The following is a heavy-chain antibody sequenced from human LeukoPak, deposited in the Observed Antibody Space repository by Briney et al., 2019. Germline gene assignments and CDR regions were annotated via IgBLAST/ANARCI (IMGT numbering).Heavy chain of an antibody. CDR3: ARQASSSWYRYYNYYMDA. J-gene: IGHJ6*03. V-gene: IGHV4-39*01. CDR1: GGSISSSGYY. Sequence: SETLSPTCTVSGGSISSSGYYWGWLRQPPGKGLEWIGSIYFSGSTYYNPSLKSRLTISVDTSKNQFSLKLSTVTAADTAVYYCARQASSSWYRYYNYYMDAWGKGTTVTISS. D-gene: IGHD6-13*01. CDR2: IYFSGST.